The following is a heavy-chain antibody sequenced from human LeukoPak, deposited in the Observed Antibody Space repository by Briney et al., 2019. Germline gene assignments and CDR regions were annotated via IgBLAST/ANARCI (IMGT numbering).Heavy chain of an antibody. J-gene: IGHJ4*02. CDR1: GFTFSSYA. CDR3: AKGDCSGGSCYFLLGH. D-gene: IGHD2-15*01. Sequence: GGSLRLSCVASGFTFSSYAMSWVRQAPGKGLEWVSIISGGGDTRYYADSVKGRFSISRDNAKRTLCLQMNSLRAEDTAVYYCAKGDCSGGSCYFLLGHWGQGTLVTVSS. CDR2: ISGGGDTR. V-gene: IGHV3-23*01.